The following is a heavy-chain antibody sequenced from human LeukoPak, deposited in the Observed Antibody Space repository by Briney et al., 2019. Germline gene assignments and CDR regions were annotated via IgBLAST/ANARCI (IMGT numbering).Heavy chain of an antibody. V-gene: IGHV3-23*01. Sequence: GGSLRLSCAASGFTFSSYAMSWVRQAPGKGLEWVSDISGSGGSTYYADSVKGRFTISRDNSKNTLYLQMNSLRAEDTAVYYCAKEIYSGYDIPIFDYWGQGTLVTVSS. CDR2: ISGSGGST. CDR1: GFTFSSYA. J-gene: IGHJ4*02. CDR3: AKEIYSGYDIPIFDY. D-gene: IGHD5-12*01.